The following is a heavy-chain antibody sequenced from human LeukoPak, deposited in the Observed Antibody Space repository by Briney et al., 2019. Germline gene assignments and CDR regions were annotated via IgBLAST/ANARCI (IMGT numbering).Heavy chain of an antibody. CDR1: GGSVSTGHYY. CDR3: ARGSSGPHGTFLH. CDR2: LYYTGST. J-gene: IGHJ1*01. Sequence: PSETLSLTCTVSGGSVSTGHYYWGWIRQPPGKGLEWIASLYYTGSTYSNPSLKSRLTMSVDTSKNQFSLRLSSVTAADTAVFFCARGSSGPHGTFLHWGQGTLVIVSS. V-gene: IGHV4-39*01. D-gene: IGHD3-22*01.